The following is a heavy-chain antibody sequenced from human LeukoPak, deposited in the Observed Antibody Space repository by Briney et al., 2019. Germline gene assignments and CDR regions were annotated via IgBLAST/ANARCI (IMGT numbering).Heavy chain of an antibody. CDR3: ARPAGYFGSDAFDI. Sequence: SQTLSLTCTVSGGSISSSSYYWSWIRQPAGKGLEWIGRIYTSGSTYYNPSLKSRVTISVDTSKNQFSLKLSSVTAADTAVYYCARPAGYFGSDAFDIWGQGTMVTVSS. CDR2: IYTSGST. V-gene: IGHV4-61*02. D-gene: IGHD3-10*01. J-gene: IGHJ3*02. CDR1: GGSISSSSYY.